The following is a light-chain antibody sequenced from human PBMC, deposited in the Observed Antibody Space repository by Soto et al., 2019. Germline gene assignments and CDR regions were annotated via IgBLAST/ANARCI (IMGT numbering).Light chain of an antibody. V-gene: IGLV1-40*01. CDR2: DNT. CDR3: QSYAKYLSAVV. J-gene: IGLJ2*01. CDR1: SSDIGAGYR. Sequence: QSVLTQPPSVSGAPGERVTISCTGSSSDIGAGYRVRWYQQVPGTAPKLLIYDNTNRPSGVSVRFSGSKSGTSASLAISGLQAEDEADYYCQSYAKYLSAVVFGGGTKVTVL.